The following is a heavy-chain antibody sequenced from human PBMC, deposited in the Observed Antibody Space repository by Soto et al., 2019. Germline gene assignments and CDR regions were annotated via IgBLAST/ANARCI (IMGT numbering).Heavy chain of an antibody. CDR2: TYYRSKWYN. V-gene: IGHV6-1*01. D-gene: IGHD6-6*01. CDR3: ARDREYSSSSSYYYGMDV. Sequence: SQTLSLTCAISGDSVSSNSAAWNWIRQSPSRGLEWLGRTYYRSKWYNDYAVSVKSRITINPDTSKNQFSLQLNSVTPEDTAVYYCARDREYSSSSSYYYGMDVWGQGTTVTVPS. J-gene: IGHJ6*02. CDR1: GDSVSSNSAA.